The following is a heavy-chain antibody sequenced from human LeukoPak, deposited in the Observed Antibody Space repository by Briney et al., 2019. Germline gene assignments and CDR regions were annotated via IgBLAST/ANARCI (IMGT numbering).Heavy chain of an antibody. CDR1: GFTFSTYW. Sequence: GGSLRLSCAASGFTFSTYWMHWVRQGPGKGLVWVSLINSDGSSTTYADSVKGRFTISRDNAKNTLYLQMNSLRAEDTAVYYCARVTTMAIDYWGQGTLVTVSS. J-gene: IGHJ4*02. CDR3: ARVTTMAIDY. CDR2: INSDGSST. V-gene: IGHV3-74*01. D-gene: IGHD3-10*01.